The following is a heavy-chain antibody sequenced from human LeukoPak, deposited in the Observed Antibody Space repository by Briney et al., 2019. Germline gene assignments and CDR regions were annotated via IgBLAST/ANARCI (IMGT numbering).Heavy chain of an antibody. J-gene: IGHJ4*02. CDR3: ARRLKIAGDYYFDY. D-gene: IGHD6-13*01. Sequence: SETLSLTCTVSGGSISSYYWSWIRQPPGKGLEWIGSIYYSGSTYYNPSLKSRVTISVDTSKNQFSLKLSSVTAADTAVYYCARRLKIAGDYYFDYWGQGTLVTVSS. V-gene: IGHV4-59*05. CDR1: GGSISSYY. CDR2: IYYSGST.